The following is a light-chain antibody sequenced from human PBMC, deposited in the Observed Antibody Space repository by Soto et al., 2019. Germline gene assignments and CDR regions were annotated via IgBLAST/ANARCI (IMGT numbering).Light chain of an antibody. V-gene: IGKV1-33*01. CDR1: QDIATY. CDR3: QQYDNLPPTWT. Sequence: DIQMTQSPSSLSASVGNRVTITCQASQDIATYLNWYQQKPGKAPNLLIYDASNLETGVPSRFSGGGSGTHFTFTISNLQPEDIATYYCQQYDNLPPTWTFGQGTKVPIE. CDR2: DAS. J-gene: IGKJ1*01.